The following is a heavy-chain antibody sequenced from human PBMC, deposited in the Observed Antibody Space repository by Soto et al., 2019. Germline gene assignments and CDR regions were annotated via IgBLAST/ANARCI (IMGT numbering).Heavy chain of an antibody. J-gene: IGHJ5*02. D-gene: IGHD3-22*01. CDR1: GFTFDDYA. V-gene: IGHV3-9*01. Sequence: PGGSLRLSCAASGFTFDDYAMHWVRQAPGKGLEWVSGISWNSGSIGYADSVKGRFTISRDNHKNSLYLQMNSLRAEDTAVYYCARTDRTLGPWGQGTLVTVSS. CDR3: ARTDRTLGP. CDR2: ISWNSGSI.